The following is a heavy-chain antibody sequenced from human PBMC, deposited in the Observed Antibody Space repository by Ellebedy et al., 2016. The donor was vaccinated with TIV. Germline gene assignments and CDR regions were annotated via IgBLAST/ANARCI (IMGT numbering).Heavy chain of an antibody. Sequence: PGGSLRLSCAVTGSTFSDLYMDWVRQAPGKGLEWVGRTRNKGDSYTTEYAASVKGRFTISRDDSKNSLYLQMNSLKTEDTAVYYCASSGTRYYYGMDVWGQGTTVTVSS. CDR1: GSTFSDLY. V-gene: IGHV3-72*01. CDR2: TRNKGDSYTT. J-gene: IGHJ6*02. D-gene: IGHD3-10*01. CDR3: ASSGTRYYYGMDV.